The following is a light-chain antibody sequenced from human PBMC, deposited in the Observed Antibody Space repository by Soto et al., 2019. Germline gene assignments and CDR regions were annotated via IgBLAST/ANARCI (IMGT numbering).Light chain of an antibody. CDR1: QSVSSSF. J-gene: IGKJ1*01. V-gene: IGKV3-20*01. CDR2: GAS. Sequence: EIVLTQSPGTLSLSPGERATLSCRASQSVSSSFLAWYQQKPGQAPRLLIYGASSRATGIPDRFSGSGSGXXXXXXXXXLXPEXXXXYXXXXYGSSPRTFGQGTKVEIK. CDR3: XXYGSSPRT.